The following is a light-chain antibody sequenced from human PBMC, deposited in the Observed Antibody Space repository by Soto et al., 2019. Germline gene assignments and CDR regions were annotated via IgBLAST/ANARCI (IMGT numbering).Light chain of an antibody. V-gene: IGKV3-15*01. Sequence: EIVMTQSPATLSVSPGERATLSCRASQSVSSNLAWYQQKPGQAPRLLIYGASTRATGIPARFSGSGSGTEFTLTISSLQSEDCAVYYCQQYNNWPWTFGQATKV. CDR3: QQYNNWPWT. CDR2: GAS. J-gene: IGKJ1*01. CDR1: QSVSSN.